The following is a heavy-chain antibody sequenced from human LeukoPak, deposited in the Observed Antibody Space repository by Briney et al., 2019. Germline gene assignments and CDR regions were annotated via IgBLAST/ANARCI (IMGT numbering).Heavy chain of an antibody. Sequence: GGSLRLSCTASGFTFGDYAMSWVRQAPGKGLEWVGFIRSKAYGGTTEYAASVKGRFTISRDDSKSIAYLQMNSLKTEDTAVYCCTSSSGYCSSTSCPGYFQHWGQGTLVTVSS. CDR2: IRSKAYGGTT. J-gene: IGHJ1*01. D-gene: IGHD2-2*01. CDR1: GFTFGDYA. CDR3: TSSSGYCSSTSCPGYFQH. V-gene: IGHV3-49*04.